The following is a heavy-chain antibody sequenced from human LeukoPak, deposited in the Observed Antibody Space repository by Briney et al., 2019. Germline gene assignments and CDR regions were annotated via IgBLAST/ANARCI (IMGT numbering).Heavy chain of an antibody. J-gene: IGHJ5*02. V-gene: IGHV4-59*01. CDR2: INYSGST. Sequence: SETLSLTCTVSGGSISSYYWSWIRQPPGKGLEWIGYINYSGSTNYNPSLKSRVTISVDTSMNQFSLRLNSVTAADTAVYYCARGGYYGSGNDFRFDPWGQGTLVTVSS. CDR1: GGSISSYY. CDR3: ARGGYYGSGNDFRFDP. D-gene: IGHD3-10*01.